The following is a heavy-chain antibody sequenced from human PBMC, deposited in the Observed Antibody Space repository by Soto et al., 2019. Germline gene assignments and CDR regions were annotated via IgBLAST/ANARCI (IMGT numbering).Heavy chain of an antibody. CDR2: INPSGGST. CDR3: ARDGVSRHYYGSGSHSPHYYYYGMDV. D-gene: IGHD3-10*01. V-gene: IGHV1-46*01. Sequence: QVQLVQSGAEVKKPGASVKVSCKASGYTFTSYYMHWVRQAPGQGLEWMGIINPSGGSTSYAQKFQGRVTMTRDTSTSTVYMELSSLRSEDTAVYYCARDGVSRHYYGSGSHSPHYYYYGMDVWGQGTTVTVSS. J-gene: IGHJ6*02. CDR1: GYTFTSYY.